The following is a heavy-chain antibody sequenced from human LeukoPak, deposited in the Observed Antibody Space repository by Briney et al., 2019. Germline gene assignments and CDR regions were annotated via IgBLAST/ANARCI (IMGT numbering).Heavy chain of an antibody. CDR3: ARPSSSLYFDY. V-gene: IGHV5-51*01. D-gene: IGHD6-13*01. CDR2: IYPGDSDT. J-gene: IGHJ4*02. CDR1: GYSFTSYW. Sequence: GESLQISCQGSGYSFTSYWIGWVRQMPGKGLEWMGIIYPGDSDTRYSPSFQGQVTISADKSISTAYLQWSSLKASDTAMYYCARPSSSLYFDYWGQGTLVTVSS.